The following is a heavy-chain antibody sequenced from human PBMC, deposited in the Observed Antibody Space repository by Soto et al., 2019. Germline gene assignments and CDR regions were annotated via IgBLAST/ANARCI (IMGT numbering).Heavy chain of an antibody. J-gene: IGHJ4*02. Sequence: QVQLVESGGGVVQPGRSLRLSCAASGFTFSSYGIHWVRQAAGKGLEWVAGISYDGNNRYYAVSVKGRITISRETSKNTLYLKMNSLRAENTAVYYFAKGGYYDSSGYLGWLDYWGQGTLVTVSS. D-gene: IGHD3-22*01. V-gene: IGHV3-30*18. CDR1: GFTFSSYG. CDR3: AKGGYYDSSGYLGWLDY. CDR2: ISYDGNNR.